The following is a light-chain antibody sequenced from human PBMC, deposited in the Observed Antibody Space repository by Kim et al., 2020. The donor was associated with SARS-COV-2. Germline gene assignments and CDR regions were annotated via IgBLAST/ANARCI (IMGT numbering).Light chain of an antibody. J-gene: IGLJ2*01. CDR1: KLGDKY. CDR2: QIT. V-gene: IGLV3-1*01. CDR3: QAWDSSTVV. Sequence: SYELTQPPSVSVSPGQTASIPCSGDKLGDKYSYWYQQKPGQSPVLVIYQITRRPSGIPERFSGSSSGNTATLTINGTQAMDEADYYCQAWDSSTVVFGGGTQLTVL.